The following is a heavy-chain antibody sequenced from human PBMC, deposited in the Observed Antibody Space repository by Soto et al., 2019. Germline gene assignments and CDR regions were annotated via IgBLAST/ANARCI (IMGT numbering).Heavy chain of an antibody. CDR3: ARGLGGLGYCSSTSCYNWFDP. CDR2: ISAYNGNT. CDR1: GYTFTSYG. Sequence: ASVKVSCQASGYTFTSYGISWVRQAPGQGLEWMGWISAYNGNTNYAQKLQGRVTMTTDTSTSTAYMELRSLRSDDTAVYYCARGLGGLGYCSSTSCYNWFDPWGRGTTVTVSS. D-gene: IGHD2-2*01. V-gene: IGHV1-18*01. J-gene: IGHJ5*01.